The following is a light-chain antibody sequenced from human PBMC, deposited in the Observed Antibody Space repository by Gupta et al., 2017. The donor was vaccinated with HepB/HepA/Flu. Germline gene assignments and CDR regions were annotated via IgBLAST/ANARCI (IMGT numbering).Light chain of an antibody. V-gene: IGKV1-39*01. Sequence: IQMTHFPSSLSASVADRVTIPRRASQNIDKYLHWYQQKSGRAPEVLIYAASTLQTGVPARFSGSGSGTXFSLTIXKLQPEDFATYYCKQSDSFPRTFGXGTTVEIE. CDR2: AAS. CDR3: KQSDSFPRT. CDR1: QNIDKY. J-gene: IGKJ1*01.